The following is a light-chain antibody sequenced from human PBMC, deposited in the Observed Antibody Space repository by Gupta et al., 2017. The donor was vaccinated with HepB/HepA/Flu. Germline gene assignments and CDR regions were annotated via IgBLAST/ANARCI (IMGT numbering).Light chain of an antibody. CDR2: GAS. Sequence: EIVLTQSPGSLSLSPGERATLSCRASQSVSSTYLAWYQQKSGQAPRLLFYGASNRATGIPDRLSVGGYGTELTLTISRLDAEDVAVYYYPLSETSRPGYTFEQRT. CDR3: PLSETSRPGYT. J-gene: IGKJ5*01. V-gene: IGKV3-20*01. CDR1: QSVSSTY.